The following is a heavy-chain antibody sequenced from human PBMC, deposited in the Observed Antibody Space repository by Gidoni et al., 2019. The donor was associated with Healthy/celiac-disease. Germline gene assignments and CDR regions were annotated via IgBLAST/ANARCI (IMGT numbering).Heavy chain of an antibody. CDR3: AKDLVAAAGTLHY. D-gene: IGHD6-13*01. J-gene: IGHJ4*02. CDR2: ISYDGSNK. Sequence: QVQLVESGGGVVQPGRSLRLSCAASGFTFSSYGMHWVRQAPGKGLEWAAVISYDGSNKYYADSVKGRFTISRDNSKNTLYLQMNSLRAEDTAVYYCAKDLVAAAGTLHYWGQGTLVTVSS. V-gene: IGHV3-30*18. CDR1: GFTFSSYG.